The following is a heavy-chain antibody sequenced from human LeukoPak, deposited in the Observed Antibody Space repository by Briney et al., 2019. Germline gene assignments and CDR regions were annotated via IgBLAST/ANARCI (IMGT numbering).Heavy chain of an antibody. V-gene: IGHV4-61*02. CDR3: SCETMVFGAIPCHFY. Sequence: SETLSLTCTVSGGSISSGSYYWSWIRPPAGKELEWLVRIYTSGSTNYNPSLKIQVTLAVATSKNKFSLKLRLATVADTAVSFYSCETMVFGAIPCHFYWGQGATVT. J-gene: IGHJ4*02. CDR2: IYTSGST. CDR1: GGSISSGSYY. D-gene: IGHD3/OR15-3a*01.